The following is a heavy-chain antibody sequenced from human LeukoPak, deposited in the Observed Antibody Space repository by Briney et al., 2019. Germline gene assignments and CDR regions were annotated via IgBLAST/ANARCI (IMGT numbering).Heavy chain of an antibody. CDR1: GFTVSGNH. V-gene: IGHV3-53*01. CDR2: IYSGGKT. J-gene: IGHJ4*02. D-gene: IGHD3-9*01. Sequence: GGSLRLSCAASGFTVSGNHTTWVRQAPGKGLEWVSVIYSGGKTYYADSVKGRLTISRDNSKNTLYLQMNTLRAEDTAVYYCARLTGSYYFDYWGQGTLVTVSS. CDR3: ARLTGSYYFDY.